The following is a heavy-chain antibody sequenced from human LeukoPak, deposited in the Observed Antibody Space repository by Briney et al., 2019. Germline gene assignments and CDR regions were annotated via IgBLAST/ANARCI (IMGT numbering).Heavy chain of an antibody. D-gene: IGHD3-22*01. CDR3: ARTDSSGYYFYYYYYMDV. J-gene: IGHJ6*03. Sequence: ASVKVSCKASGYTFTSYAMNWVRQAPGQGLEWMGWINTNTGNPTYAQGFTGRFVFPLDTSVSTAYLQISSLKAEDTAVYYCARTDSSGYYFYYYYYMDVWGKGTTVTVSS. CDR2: INTNTGNP. CDR1: GYTFTSYA. V-gene: IGHV7-4-1*02.